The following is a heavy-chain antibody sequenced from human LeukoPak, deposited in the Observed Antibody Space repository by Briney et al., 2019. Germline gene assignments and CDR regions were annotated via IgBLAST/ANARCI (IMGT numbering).Heavy chain of an antibody. Sequence: GRSLTLSCAASGFAFNDFAMYWVRQAPGKGLDWVALIRRDGSHKYYAHSIKGRFTISRDNSKNTLYLQMSSLRAEDTAVYYCAKSSIMFAAGRLGSIEFWGQGTLVTVSS. CDR3: AKSSIMFAAGRLGSIEF. J-gene: IGHJ4*02. CDR2: IRRDGSHK. D-gene: IGHD6-25*01. V-gene: IGHV3-33*06. CDR1: GFAFNDFA.